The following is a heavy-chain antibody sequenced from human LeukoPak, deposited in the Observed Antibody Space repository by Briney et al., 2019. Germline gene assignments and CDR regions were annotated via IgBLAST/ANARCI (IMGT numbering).Heavy chain of an antibody. CDR3: ARGGAGCFDY. CDR1: GFTFSSYC. CDR2: IHSGGIAT. J-gene: IGHJ4*02. V-gene: IGHV3-74*01. Sequence: GGSLRLSCATSGFTFSSYCMHWVRQAPGKGLVWVAFIHSGGIATIYADSVKGRFTISRDNAKNTVSLQMNSLRAEDTAVYYCARGGAGCFDYWGQGTLVTVSS. D-gene: IGHD2-15*01.